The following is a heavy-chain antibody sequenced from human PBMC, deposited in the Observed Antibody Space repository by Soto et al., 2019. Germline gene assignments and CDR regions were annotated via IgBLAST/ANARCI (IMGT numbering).Heavy chain of an antibody. CDR2: ISYDGSNK. CDR1: GFTFSSYA. J-gene: IGHJ4*02. CDR3: ARDTLPSWDTAMAIALGY. Sequence: QVQLVESGGGVVQPGRSLRLSCAASGFTFSSYAMHWVRQAPGKGLEWVAVISYDGSNKYYADSVKGRFTISGDNSKNTLYLQMNSLRAEDTAVYYCARDTLPSWDTAMAIALGYWGQGTLVTVSS. D-gene: IGHD5-18*01. V-gene: IGHV3-30-3*01.